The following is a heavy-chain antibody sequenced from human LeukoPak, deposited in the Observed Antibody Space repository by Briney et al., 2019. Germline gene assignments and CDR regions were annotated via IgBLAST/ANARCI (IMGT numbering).Heavy chain of an antibody. CDR1: GFTFISYS. CDR2: ISSSSSHI. J-gene: IGHJ3*02. V-gene: IGHV3-21*01. CDR3: ARDPVAAAGRGDAFDI. Sequence: GSLRLSCAASGFTFISYSMNWVGQAPGKGLEWVSSISSSSSHIYYAASVKGRFTISRDNAKNSLYLPMNSLRAEDTAVYYCARDPVAAAGRGDAFDIWGQGTMVTVSS. D-gene: IGHD6-13*01.